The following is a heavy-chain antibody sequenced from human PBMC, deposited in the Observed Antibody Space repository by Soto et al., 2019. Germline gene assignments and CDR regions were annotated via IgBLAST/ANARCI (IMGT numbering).Heavy chain of an antibody. CDR3: AAEPSYGRRNAFDI. Sequence: ASVEVSCKASGYTFASYARHWVRQSPGQRLEWMGCINPDDGNTKYSQKFQGRVTITKDTSTDTAYMELSSLRSEDTAVYYCAAEPSYGRRNAFDIWGQGTMVTVSS. CDR2: INPDDGNT. D-gene: IGHD1-1*01. J-gene: IGHJ3*02. CDR1: GYTFASYA. V-gene: IGHV1-3*01.